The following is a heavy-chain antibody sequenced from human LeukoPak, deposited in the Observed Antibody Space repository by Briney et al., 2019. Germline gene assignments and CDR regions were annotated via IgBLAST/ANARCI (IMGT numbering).Heavy chain of an antibody. V-gene: IGHV4-4*02. CDR1: GGSISSSNW. D-gene: IGHD3-9*01. CDR2: IYHSGST. J-gene: IGHJ6*02. Sequence: SETLSLTCAVSGGSISSSNWWSWVRPPPGKGLEWIGEIYHSGSTNYNPSLKSRVTISVDKSKNQFSLKLSPVTAADTAVYYCARVRAYYDILTGEVYYYGMDVWGQGTTVTVSS. CDR3: ARVRAYYDILTGEVYYYGMDV.